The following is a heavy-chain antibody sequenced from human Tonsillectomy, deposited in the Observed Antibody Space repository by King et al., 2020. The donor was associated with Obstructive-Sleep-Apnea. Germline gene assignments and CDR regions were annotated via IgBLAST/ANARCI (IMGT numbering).Heavy chain of an antibody. CDR3: TRAPGVVGLTRFDP. J-gene: IGHJ5*02. CDR1: GVSISSGDYY. V-gene: IGHV4-31*03. D-gene: IGHD1-26*01. CDR2: MYYSGNT. Sequence: VQLQESGPGLVKPSQTLSLTCSVSGVSISSGDYYWSWIRQRPGKGLEWIGHMYYSGNTYNNPSLKSRVTLSVDTSKNQFFLKMRLVTDADTAVYYCTRAPGVVGLTRFDPWGQGTLVTVSS.